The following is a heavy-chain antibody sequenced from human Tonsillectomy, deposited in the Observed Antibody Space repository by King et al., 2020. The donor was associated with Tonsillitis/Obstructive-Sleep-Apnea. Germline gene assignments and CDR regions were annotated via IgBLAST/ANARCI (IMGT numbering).Heavy chain of an antibody. V-gene: IGHV3-33*01. J-gene: IGHJ4*02. D-gene: IGHD1-26*01. CDR2: IWYDGSNE. CDR3: AREWSGGSWYFDY. CDR1: GFTFSSYG. Sequence: HVQLVESGGGVVQPGRSLRLSCAASGFTFSSYGMHWVRQAPGKGLEWVAGIWYDGSNEYYVESVKGRFTISRDNSKNTLYLQMNSLRAEDTALYYCAREWSGGSWYFDYWGQGILVTVSS.